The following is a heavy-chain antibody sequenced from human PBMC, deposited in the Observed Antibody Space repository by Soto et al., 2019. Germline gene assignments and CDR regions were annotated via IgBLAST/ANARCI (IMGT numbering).Heavy chain of an antibody. J-gene: IGHJ4*02. Sequence: SETLSLTCAVSGDSISRGGYSWTWIRQPPGKGLEWIGYIHYSGTTSFFPSYNPSLRSRVTISEDTSKNQFSLKLLSVTTADTAVYFCAAGEASSRNLAPYYLDFWGQGTLVTVSS. D-gene: IGHD6-13*01. CDR1: GDSISRGGYS. CDR2: IHYSGTT. CDR3: AAGEASSRNLAPYYLDF. V-gene: IGHV4-61*08.